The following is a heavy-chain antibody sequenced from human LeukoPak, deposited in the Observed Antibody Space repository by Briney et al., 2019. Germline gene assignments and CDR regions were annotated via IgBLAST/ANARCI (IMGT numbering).Heavy chain of an antibody. V-gene: IGHV3-7*01. CDR2: IRQHGSET. J-gene: IGHJ6*03. CDR1: GFIFSNYW. D-gene: IGHD6-13*01. Sequence: GGSLRLSCEGSGFIFSNYWMSWVRQAPGKGLEWVANIRQHGSETYYGDSVKGRFTISRDNAKNSLYLQMNSLRAEDTAVYYCARSYSSTPQYYYYYYMDVWGKGTRSPSP. CDR3: ARSYSSTPQYYYYYYMDV.